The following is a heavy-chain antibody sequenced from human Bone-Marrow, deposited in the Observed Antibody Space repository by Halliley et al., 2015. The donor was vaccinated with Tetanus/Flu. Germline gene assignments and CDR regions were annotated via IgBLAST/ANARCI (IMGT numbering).Heavy chain of an antibody. D-gene: IGHD2-15*01. J-gene: IGHJ6*02. CDR3: ARSASETGFYGLDV. Sequence: WRGIIDPDDSDTRYSPAFQGRVPISVDTAIKTAYLQWRSLKASDTAMYYCARSASETGFYGLDVWGQGTTVIVSS. CDR2: IDPDDSDT. V-gene: IGHV5-51*01.